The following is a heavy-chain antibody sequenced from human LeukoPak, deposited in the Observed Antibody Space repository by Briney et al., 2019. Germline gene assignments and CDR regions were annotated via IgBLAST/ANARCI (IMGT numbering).Heavy chain of an antibody. CDR3: AELGITMIGGV. Sequence: GGSLRLSCAASGFTISSYEMNWVCQAQRPGQERVSYISSSGSTIYYADSVKGRFTISRDNAKNSLYLQMNSLRAEDTAVYYCAELGITMIGGVWGKGTTVTISS. J-gene: IGHJ6*04. V-gene: IGHV3-48*03. CDR1: GFTISSYE. CDR2: ISSSGSTI. D-gene: IGHD3-10*02.